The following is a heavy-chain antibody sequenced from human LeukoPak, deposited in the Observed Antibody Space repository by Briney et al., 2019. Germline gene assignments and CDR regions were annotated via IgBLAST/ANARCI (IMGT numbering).Heavy chain of an antibody. CDR1: GFTFSSYG. CDR3: AMGAFAYFDY. D-gene: IGHD3-16*01. V-gene: IGHV3-30*03. CDR2: ISYDGSNK. Sequence: GGSLRLSCAASGFTFSSYGMHWVRQAPGKGLEWVAVISYDGSNKYYADSVKGRSTISRDNSKNTLYLQMNSLRAEDTAVYYCAMGAFAYFDYWGQGTLVTVSS. J-gene: IGHJ4*02.